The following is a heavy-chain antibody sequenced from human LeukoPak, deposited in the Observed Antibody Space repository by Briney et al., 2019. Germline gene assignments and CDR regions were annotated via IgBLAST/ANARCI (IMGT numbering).Heavy chain of an antibody. Sequence: SVKVSCKASGGTFSSYAISWVRQAPGQGLEWMGGIIPIFGTANYAQQFQGRVTITADESTSTAYMELSSLRSEDTAVYYCARDDRTTGTTWPTGVDVWGQGTTVTVSS. CDR1: GGTFSSYA. CDR3: ARDDRTTGTTWPTGVDV. CDR2: IIPIFGTA. D-gene: IGHD1-1*01. V-gene: IGHV1-69*13. J-gene: IGHJ6*02.